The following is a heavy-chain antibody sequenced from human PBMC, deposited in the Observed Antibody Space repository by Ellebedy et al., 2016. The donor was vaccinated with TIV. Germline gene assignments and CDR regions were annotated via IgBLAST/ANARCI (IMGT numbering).Heavy chain of an antibody. CDR3: ARKLLPKLTAHIVVVTANVGPGAFDI. V-gene: IGHV3-7*03. CDR1: GFTVSSNY. J-gene: IGHJ3*02. D-gene: IGHD2-21*02. Sequence: GESLKISCAASGFTVSSNYMSWVRQAPGKGLEWVANIKQDGSEKYYVDSVKGRFTISRDNAKNSLYLQMNSLRAEDTAVYYCARKLLPKLTAHIVVVTANVGPGAFDIWGQGTMVTVSS. CDR2: IKQDGSEK.